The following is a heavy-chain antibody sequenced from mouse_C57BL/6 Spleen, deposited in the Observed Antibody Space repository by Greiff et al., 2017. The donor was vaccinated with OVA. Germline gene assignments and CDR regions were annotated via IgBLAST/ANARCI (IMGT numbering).Heavy chain of an antibody. CDR1: GYTFTDYN. CDR2: INPNNGGT. CDR3: ARVYDYDGDWYFDV. D-gene: IGHD2-4*01. J-gene: IGHJ1*03. Sequence: VQLQQSGPELVKPGASVKIPCKASGYTFTDYNMDWVKQSHGKSLEWIGDINPNNGGTIYNQKFKGKATLTVDKSSSTAYMELRSLTSEDTAVYYCARVYDYDGDWYFDVWGTGTTVTVSS. V-gene: IGHV1-18*01.